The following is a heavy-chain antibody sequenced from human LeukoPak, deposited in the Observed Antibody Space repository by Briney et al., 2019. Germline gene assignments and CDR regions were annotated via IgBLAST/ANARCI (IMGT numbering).Heavy chain of an antibody. CDR3: AKELGATDY. J-gene: IGHJ4*02. CDR1: GFTFSSYV. Sequence: GGSLRLSCAASGFTFSSYVMHWVRQAPGKGLEWVAIISYDGSNEYYADSVKGRFTISRDNSKNTLYLQMNSLRAEDTAVYYCAKELGATDYWGQGTLVTVSS. D-gene: IGHD1-26*01. V-gene: IGHV3-30*04. CDR2: ISYDGSNE.